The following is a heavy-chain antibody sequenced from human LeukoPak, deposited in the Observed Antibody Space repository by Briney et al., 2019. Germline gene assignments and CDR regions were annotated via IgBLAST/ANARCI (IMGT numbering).Heavy chain of an antibody. V-gene: IGHV1-46*01. CDR3: AREKVGGLFDY. D-gene: IGHD1-26*01. CDR1: GYTFTTYQ. CDR2: IDPYSDNT. J-gene: IGHJ4*02. Sequence: ASVKVSCKASGYTFTTYQIHWVRQAPGQGLEWMGGIDPYSDNTNYAQTFQGRVTVTRDTSTSTVYMDLNSLRSEDTAVYYCAREKVGGLFDYWGQGTLVTVSS.